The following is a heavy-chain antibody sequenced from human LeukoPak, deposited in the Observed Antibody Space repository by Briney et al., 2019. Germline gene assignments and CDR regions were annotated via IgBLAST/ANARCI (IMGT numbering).Heavy chain of an antibody. CDR1: GGSFSGYY. Sequence: SETLSLTCAVYGGSFSGYYWSWIRQPPGKGLEWIWEINHSGSTNYNPSLKSRVTISVDTSKNQFSLKLSSVTAADTAVYYCARNYGSGSPYYYYYYGMDVWGQGTTVTVSS. CDR3: ARNYGSGSPYYYYYYGMDV. J-gene: IGHJ6*02. D-gene: IGHD3-10*01. V-gene: IGHV4-34*01. CDR2: INHSGST.